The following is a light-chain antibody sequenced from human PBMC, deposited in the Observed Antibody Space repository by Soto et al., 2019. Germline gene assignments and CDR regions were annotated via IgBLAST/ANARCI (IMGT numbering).Light chain of an antibody. V-gene: IGKV1-39*01. CDR2: AAS. J-gene: IGKJ1*01. Sequence: DIQMTQSPSSLSASVGDRVTITCRASQSISNYLNWYQQKPGKAPKLLMFAASSFQSGVPSRFSRRVSGTDFTLTISSLQPEDFPTYYCQHSYSTPPTFGQATKLQIK. CDR3: QHSYSTPPT. CDR1: QSISNY.